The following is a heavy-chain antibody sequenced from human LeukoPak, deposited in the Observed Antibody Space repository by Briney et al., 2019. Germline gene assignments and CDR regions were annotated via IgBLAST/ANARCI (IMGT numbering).Heavy chain of an antibody. CDR3: AKSSSSWSTGGDAFDI. J-gene: IGHJ3*02. Sequence: GGSLRLSCAASGFTVDDYAMHWVRQAPGKGLEGVSGISWNSGSIGYADSVKGRFTISRDNAKNSLYLQMNSLRAEDMALYYCAKSSSSWSTGGDAFDIWGQGTMVTVSS. CDR2: ISWNSGSI. V-gene: IGHV3-9*03. D-gene: IGHD6-13*01. CDR1: GFTVDDYA.